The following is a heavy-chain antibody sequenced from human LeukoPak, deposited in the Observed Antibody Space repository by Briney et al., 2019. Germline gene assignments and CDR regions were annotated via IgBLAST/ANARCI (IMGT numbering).Heavy chain of an antibody. CDR3: ARDTYETSGYYYGPFDY. V-gene: IGHV3-74*01. CDR2: INTDGSST. CDR1: GFTFSSYW. Sequence: GGSLRLSCAASGFTFSSYWMHWVRQAPGKGLMWVSHINTDGSSTSYADSVKGRFTISRDNAKNTLNPQMNSLRAEDTAVYHCARDTYETSGYYYGPFDYWGQGTLVTVSS. J-gene: IGHJ4*02. D-gene: IGHD3-22*01.